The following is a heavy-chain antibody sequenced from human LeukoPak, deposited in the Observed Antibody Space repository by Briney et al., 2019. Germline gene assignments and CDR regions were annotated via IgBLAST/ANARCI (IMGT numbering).Heavy chain of an antibody. D-gene: IGHD3-22*01. CDR2: FDPEYGET. CDR1: GYTLTELS. CDR3: ARGQTHYYDSSGNDY. V-gene: IGHV1-24*01. J-gene: IGHJ4*02. Sequence: ASVKVSCKVSGYTLTELSMHWVRQAPGKGLEWMGGFDPEYGETVYAQKFQGRITMTEDTSTDTAYMELSSLRSEDTAVYYCARGQTHYYDSSGNDYWGQGTLVTVSS.